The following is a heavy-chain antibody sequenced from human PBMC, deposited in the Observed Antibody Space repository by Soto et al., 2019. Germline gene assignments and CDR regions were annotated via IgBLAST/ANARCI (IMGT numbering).Heavy chain of an antibody. D-gene: IGHD3-9*01. CDR2: ISYDGSNK. J-gene: IGHJ3*02. CDR1: GFTFSSYA. Sequence: QVQLVESGGGVVQPGRSLRLSCAASGFTFSSYAMHWVRQAPGKGLEWVAVISYDGSNKYYADSVKGPFTISRDNSKNTLYLQMNSLRAEDTAVYYCARDDDISGADAFDIWGQGTMVTVSS. CDR3: ARDDDISGADAFDI. V-gene: IGHV3-30-3*01.